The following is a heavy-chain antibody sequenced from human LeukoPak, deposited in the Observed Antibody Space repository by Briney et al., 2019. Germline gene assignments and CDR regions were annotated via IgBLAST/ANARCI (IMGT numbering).Heavy chain of an antibody. CDR2: ISTDGSGR. CDR1: GFTLSDYD. J-gene: IGHJ4*02. D-gene: IGHD3-10*01. Sequence: GGSLRFSCAASGFTLSDYDMSWLRQAPGKGLEWISYISTDGSGRYYADSMKGRFTISRDNAKNSLYLQMNSPRAEDTAMYYCARGGQLWFFDWGQGTLVTVSS. CDR3: ARGGQLWFFD. V-gene: IGHV3-11*01.